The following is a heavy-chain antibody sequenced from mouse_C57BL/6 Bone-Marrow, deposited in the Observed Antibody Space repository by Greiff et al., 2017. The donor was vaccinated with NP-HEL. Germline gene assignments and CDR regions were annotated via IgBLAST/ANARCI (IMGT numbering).Heavy chain of an antibody. V-gene: IGHV5-4*01. CDR3: AKDYYSNYPFDY. Sequence: EVQVVESGGGLVKPGGSLKLSCAASGFTFSSYAMSWVRQTPEKRLEWVATISDGGSYTYYPDNVKGRFTLSRDNAKNNLYLQMSHLKSEDTAMCYCAKDYYSNYPFDYWGQGTLVTVSA. J-gene: IGHJ3*01. CDR1: GFTFSSYA. D-gene: IGHD2-5*01. CDR2: ISDGGSYT.